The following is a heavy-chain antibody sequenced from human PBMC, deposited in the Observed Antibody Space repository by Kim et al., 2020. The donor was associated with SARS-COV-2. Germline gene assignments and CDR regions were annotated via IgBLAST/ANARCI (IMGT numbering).Heavy chain of an antibody. J-gene: IGHJ3*02. CDR3: ARRGTGGAFDI. V-gene: IGHV4-39*01. Sequence: TYYHPSLKSRVTISVDTSKTQFSLKLSSVTAADTAVYYCARRGTGGAFDIWGQGTMVTVAS. D-gene: IGHD3-10*01. CDR2: T.